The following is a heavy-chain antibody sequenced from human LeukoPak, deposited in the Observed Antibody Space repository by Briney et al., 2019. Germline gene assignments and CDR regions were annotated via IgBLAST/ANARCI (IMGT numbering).Heavy chain of an antibody. CDR2: INTSGRTK. J-gene: IGHJ4*02. CDR1: GFTFSNCS. D-gene: IGHD6-6*01. V-gene: IGHV3-48*04. Sequence: QPGGSLRLSCAASGFTFSNCSMNWVRQAPGKGLEWLSYINTSGRTKYYADSVKGRFTISRDNAKSSLYLQMNSLRAEDTAVYYCARPPRIAARPDYFDYWGQGILVTVSS. CDR3: ARPPRIAARPDYFDY.